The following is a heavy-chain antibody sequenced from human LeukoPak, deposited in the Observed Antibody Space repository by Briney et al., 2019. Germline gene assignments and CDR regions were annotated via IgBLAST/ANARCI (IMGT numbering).Heavy chain of an antibody. J-gene: IGHJ6*02. Sequence: GGSLRLSCAASGLTFSDHAMNWARQAPGKGLEWVASINHNGNVNYYVDSVKGRFTISRDNAKNSLYLQMSNLRAEDTAVYFCARGGGLDVWGQGATVTVSS. D-gene: IGHD3-16*01. CDR3: ARGGGLDV. CDR2: INHNGNVN. CDR1: GLTFSDHA. V-gene: IGHV3-7*03.